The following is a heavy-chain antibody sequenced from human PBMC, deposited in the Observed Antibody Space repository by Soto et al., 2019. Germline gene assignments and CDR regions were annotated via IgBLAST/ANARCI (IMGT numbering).Heavy chain of an antibody. CDR3: VKGRLRGLDTGNFDS. Sequence: GGSLRLSCAASGFTFASHAMSWVRQAPGKGLEWVSGISANGGRANYADSVKGRFSLSRDNSKNTKFLQMDSLTAEDTAIYYGVKGRLRGLDTGNFDSWGHGTLVTVSS. D-gene: IGHD4-17*01. J-gene: IGHJ4*01. CDR2: ISANGGRA. V-gene: IGHV3-23*01. CDR1: GFTFASHA.